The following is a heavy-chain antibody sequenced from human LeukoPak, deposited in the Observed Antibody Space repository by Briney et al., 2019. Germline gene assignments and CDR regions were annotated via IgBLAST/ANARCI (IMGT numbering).Heavy chain of an antibody. Sequence: GRSLRPSCAASGFTFSSYAMHWVRQAPGKGLEWVAVISYDGSNKYYADSVKGRFTISRDNSKNTLYLQMNSLRAEDTAVYYCARGAVHGEYFDYWGQGTLVTVSS. CDR1: GFTFSSYA. D-gene: IGHD3-10*01. V-gene: IGHV3-30*04. CDR3: ARGAVHGEYFDY. J-gene: IGHJ4*02. CDR2: ISYDGSNK.